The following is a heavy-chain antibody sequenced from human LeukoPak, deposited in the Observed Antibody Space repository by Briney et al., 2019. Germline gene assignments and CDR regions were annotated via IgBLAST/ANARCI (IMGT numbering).Heavy chain of an antibody. CDR1: GFTFSSYS. V-gene: IGHV3-21*01. Sequence: GGSLRLSCAASGFTFSSYSMNWVRQAPGKGLEWVSSISSSSSYIYYADSVKGRFTISRDNAKNSLYLQMNSLRAEDTAVYCCARGLIVGATTDAFDIWGQGTMVTVSS. CDR2: ISSSSSYI. D-gene: IGHD1-26*01. J-gene: IGHJ3*02. CDR3: ARGLIVGATTDAFDI.